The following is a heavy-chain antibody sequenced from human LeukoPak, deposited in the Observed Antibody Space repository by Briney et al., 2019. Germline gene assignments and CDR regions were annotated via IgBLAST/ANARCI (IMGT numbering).Heavy chain of an antibody. D-gene: IGHD4-17*01. V-gene: IGHV3-23*01. J-gene: IGHJ3*02. CDR1: GFTFTTYA. Sequence: GGSLRLSCAASGFTFTTYAMKWVRQAPGKGLEWVAGISGSAGNTYYADSVKGRFTISRDTSKNTLYLQMNSLRAEDTAVYYCAKGMTTVTIDAFDIWGQGTMVTVSS. CDR3: AKGMTTVTIDAFDI. CDR2: ISGSAGNT.